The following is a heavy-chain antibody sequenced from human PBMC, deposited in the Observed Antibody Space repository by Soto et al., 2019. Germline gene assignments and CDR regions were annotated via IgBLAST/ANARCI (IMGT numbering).Heavy chain of an antibody. Sequence: EVQLVGSGGAVVQPGGSLRLSCAASGFTFSSYWMHWVRQAPGKGLVWVSRIISDGSSTTYADSVKGRFTISRDNAKNTLYLQMNSLRAEDTAVYYCVRHFDKWGQGTLVTVSS. CDR2: IISDGSST. V-gene: IGHV3-74*01. CDR1: GFTFSSYW. J-gene: IGHJ4*02. CDR3: VRHFDK.